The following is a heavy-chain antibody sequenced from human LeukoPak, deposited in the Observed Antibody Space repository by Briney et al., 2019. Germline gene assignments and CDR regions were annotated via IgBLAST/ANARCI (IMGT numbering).Heavy chain of an antibody. D-gene: IGHD6-19*01. V-gene: IGHV4-28*01. Sequence: SDTLSLTCAVSGCSINNRNWWGWVRQPPGKGLEWIGYIYFSGSAYYSPSLTGRVTVSLDTSKNQFSLKLRSVTAVDTAVYYCARLGGSGYFYFDSWGPGTLVTVSS. CDR1: GCSINNRNW. J-gene: IGHJ4*02. CDR3: ARLGGSGYFYFDS. CDR2: IYFSGSA.